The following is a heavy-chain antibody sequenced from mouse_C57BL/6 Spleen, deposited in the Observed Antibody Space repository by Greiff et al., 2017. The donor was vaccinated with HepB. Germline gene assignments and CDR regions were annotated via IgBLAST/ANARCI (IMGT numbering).Heavy chain of an antibody. Sequence: EVQLQQSGAELVRPGASVKLSCTASGFNIKDYYMHWVKQRPEQGLEWIGRIDPEDGDTEYDPKFQGKATMTADTSSNTAYLQLSSLTSEDTAVYYCTRGDYYGSSSDYWGQGTTLTVSS. CDR2: IDPEDGDT. V-gene: IGHV14-1*01. J-gene: IGHJ2*01. D-gene: IGHD1-1*01. CDR3: TRGDYYGSSSDY. CDR1: GFNIKDYY.